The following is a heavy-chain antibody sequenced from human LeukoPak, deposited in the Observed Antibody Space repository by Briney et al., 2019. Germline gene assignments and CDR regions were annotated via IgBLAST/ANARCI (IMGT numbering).Heavy chain of an antibody. CDR2: INHSGST. CDR1: GYSISSGYY. V-gene: IGHV4-38-2*02. Sequence: SETLSLTCTVSGYSISSGYYWSWIRQPPGKGLEWIGEINHSGSTNYNPSLKSRVTISVDTSKNQFSLKLSSVTAADTAVYYCARGRVTTRDSSGYYGGAFDYWGQGTLVTVSS. CDR3: ARGRVTTRDSSGYYGGAFDY. D-gene: IGHD3-22*01. J-gene: IGHJ4*02.